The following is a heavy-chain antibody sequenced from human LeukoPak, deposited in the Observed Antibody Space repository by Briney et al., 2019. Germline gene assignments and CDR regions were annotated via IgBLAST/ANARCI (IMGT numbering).Heavy chain of an antibody. J-gene: IGHJ4*02. CDR1: GYTFTGYY. CDR3: ARVDYGDYGIDY. Sequence: GASVKVSCKASGYTFTGYYMHWVRQAPGQGLEWMGLINPNSGGTNYAQKFQGRVTMTRDTSISTAYMELSRLRSDDTAVYYCARVDYGDYGIDYWGQGTLVTVSS. D-gene: IGHD4-17*01. V-gene: IGHV1-2*02. CDR2: INPNSGGT.